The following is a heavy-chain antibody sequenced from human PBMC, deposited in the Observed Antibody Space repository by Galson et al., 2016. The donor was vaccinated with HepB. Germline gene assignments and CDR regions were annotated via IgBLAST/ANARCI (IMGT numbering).Heavy chain of an antibody. CDR2: IWYDGSKT. Sequence: SLRLSCAASGFAFSNYGVHWVRQAPGKGLEWVATIWYDGSKTYYGDSVKGRFTISRDNPKNMLYLQMNSLSADDTAVYYCAREEGTDYYDTNGYFRLDFWGQGTLVTVSS. J-gene: IGHJ4*02. CDR3: AREEGTDYYDTNGYFRLDF. CDR1: GFAFSNYG. D-gene: IGHD3-22*01. V-gene: IGHV3-33*01.